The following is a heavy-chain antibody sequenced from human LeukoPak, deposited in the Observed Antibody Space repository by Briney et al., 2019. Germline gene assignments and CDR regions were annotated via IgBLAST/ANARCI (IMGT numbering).Heavy chain of an antibody. CDR1: GYSFTSYW. Sequence: GESLKISCKGSGYSFTSYWIGWVRQMPGKGLEWMGIIYLGDSHTRYSPSFQGQVTISADKSISTAYLQWSSLKASDTAMYYCARGLWSGYSYFAYWGQGTLVTVSS. D-gene: IGHD3-3*01. CDR3: ARGLWSGYSYFAY. V-gene: IGHV5-51*01. J-gene: IGHJ4*02. CDR2: IYLGDSHT.